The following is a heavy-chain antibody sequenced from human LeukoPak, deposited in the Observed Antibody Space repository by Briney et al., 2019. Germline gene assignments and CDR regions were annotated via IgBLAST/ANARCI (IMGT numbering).Heavy chain of an antibody. V-gene: IGHV3-23*01. CDR2: ISGSGGTT. CDR3: AKGPLPRITGTAPFDY. D-gene: IGHD1-7*01. CDR1: GYSISSGY. Sequence: ETLSLTCTVSGYSISSGYFWGRVRQAPGKGLEWVSAISGSGGTTYYADSVKGRFTISRDNSKNTLYLQMNSLRAEDTAVYYCAKGPLPRITGTAPFDYWGQGTLVTVSS. J-gene: IGHJ4*02.